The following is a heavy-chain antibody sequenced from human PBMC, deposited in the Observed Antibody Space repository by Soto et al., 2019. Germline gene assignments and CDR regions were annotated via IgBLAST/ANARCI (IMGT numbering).Heavy chain of an antibody. V-gene: IGHV1-69*01. CDR2: IIPIFGTA. Sequence: QVQLVQSGAEVQKPGSSVKVSCKASGGTFSSYAISWVRQAPGQGLEWMGGIIPIFGTANYAQKFQGRVTITADESTSTAYMELSSLRSEDTAVYYCARGYCSSTSCSTYYYYYGMDVWGQGTTVTVSS. CDR1: GGTFSSYA. J-gene: IGHJ6*02. CDR3: ARGYCSSTSCSTYYYYYGMDV. D-gene: IGHD2-2*01.